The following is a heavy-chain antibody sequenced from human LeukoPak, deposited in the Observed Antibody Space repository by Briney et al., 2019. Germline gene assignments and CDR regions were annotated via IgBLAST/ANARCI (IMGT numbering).Heavy chain of an antibody. D-gene: IGHD3-22*01. CDR3: ARSEEGRFHDSAGYCEPFDL. V-gene: IGHV4-4*07. CDR2: IFTSGSP. CDR1: GGSISGHY. Sequence: SETLSLTCSVSGGSISGHYWNWIRQAPGKGLEWIGHIFTSGSPNYSPSLKSRVTSSRDTASNQISLRMTSVTAADTAIYYCARSEEGRFHDSAGYCEPFDLWGQGIMVIVSS. J-gene: IGHJ3*01.